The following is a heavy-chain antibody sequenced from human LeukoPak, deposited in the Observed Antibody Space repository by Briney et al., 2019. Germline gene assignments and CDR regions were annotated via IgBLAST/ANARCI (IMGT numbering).Heavy chain of an antibody. CDR3: ARDRWLQSEDYYMDV. Sequence: GGSLRLSCAASGFTFSSYSMNWVRQAPGKGLEWVSSISTSSSYIYYADSVKGRFTISRDNARNSLYLQMNSLRAEDTAVYYCARDRWLQSEDYYMDVWGKGTTVTISS. J-gene: IGHJ6*03. CDR2: ISTSSSYI. D-gene: IGHD5-24*01. CDR1: GFTFSSYS. V-gene: IGHV3-21*01.